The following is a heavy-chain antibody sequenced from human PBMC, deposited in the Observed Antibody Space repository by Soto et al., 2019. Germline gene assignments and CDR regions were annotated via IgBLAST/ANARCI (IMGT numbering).Heavy chain of an antibody. CDR2: ISGSGGST. CDR3: AKTSILTGYPPGRFFDY. CDR1: GFTFSSYA. Sequence: GGSLRLSCAASGFTFSSYAMSWVRQAPGKGLEWVSAISGSGGSTYYADSVKGRFTISRDNSKNTLYLQMNSLRAEDTAVYYCAKTSILTGYPPGRFFDYWGQGTLVTVSS. J-gene: IGHJ4*02. V-gene: IGHV3-23*01. D-gene: IGHD3-9*01.